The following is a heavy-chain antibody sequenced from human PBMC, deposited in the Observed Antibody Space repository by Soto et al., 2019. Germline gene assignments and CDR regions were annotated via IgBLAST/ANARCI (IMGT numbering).Heavy chain of an antibody. CDR3: ARDRPASYYVFWSGYPDYYYGMDV. J-gene: IGHJ6*02. CDR2: INSDGSST. V-gene: IGHV3-74*01. CDR1: GFTFSSYW. Sequence: EVQLVESGGGLVQPGGSLRLSCAASGFTFSSYWMHWVRQAPGKGLVWDSRINSDGSSTSYADSVKGRFTISRDNAKNTLYLQMNSLRAEDTAVYYCARDRPASYYVFWSGYPDYYYGMDVWGQGTTVTVSS. D-gene: IGHD3-3*01.